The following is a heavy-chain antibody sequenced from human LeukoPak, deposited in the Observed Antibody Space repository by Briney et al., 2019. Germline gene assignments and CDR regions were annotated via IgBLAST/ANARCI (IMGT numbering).Heavy chain of an antibody. J-gene: IGHJ4*02. CDR2: ISSSGSTI. Sequence: GSLRLSCAASGFPFSSYEMNWVRQAPGKGLEWVSYISSSGSTIYYGDSMKGRFTVSRDNAKNSLYLQMNSLRAEDTALYYCAKDFGDYPWYFDYWGQGTLVTVSS. CDR1: GFPFSSYE. D-gene: IGHD4-17*01. CDR3: AKDFGDYPWYFDY. V-gene: IGHV3-48*03.